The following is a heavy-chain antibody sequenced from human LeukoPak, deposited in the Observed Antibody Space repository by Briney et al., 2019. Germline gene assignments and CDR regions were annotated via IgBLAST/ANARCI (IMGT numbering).Heavy chain of an antibody. CDR3: ARAMEVEWLVLDGPIINWFDP. Sequence: GASVKISCKASGYSFTSYAMNWVRQAPGQGLEWMGWIHTNTGNPTYAQGFTGRFVFSLDTSVSTAYLQISSLKAEDTAVYYCARAMEVEWLVLDGPIINWFDPWGQGTLVTVSS. D-gene: IGHD6-19*01. J-gene: IGHJ5*02. CDR1: GYSFTSYA. CDR2: IHTNTGNP. V-gene: IGHV7-4-1*02.